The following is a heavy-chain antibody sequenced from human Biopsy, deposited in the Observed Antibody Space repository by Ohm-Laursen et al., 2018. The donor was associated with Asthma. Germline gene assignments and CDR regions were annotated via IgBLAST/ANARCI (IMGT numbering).Heavy chain of an antibody. CDR3: VRGSSSWHHGPFHYYYGLDV. D-gene: IGHD6-13*01. CDR2: IYYSGTT. J-gene: IGHJ6*02. V-gene: IGHV4-39*01. Sequence: SQTLSLTCSLSSGSGGYMRSGNYYWGWIRQPPGKGLEWIGSIYYSGTTYYNPSLESRVTVPANTSTNQFFLKLISVTAADTAVYYCVRGSSSWHHGPFHYYYGLDVWGQGTTATVSS. CDR1: SGSGGYMRSGNYY.